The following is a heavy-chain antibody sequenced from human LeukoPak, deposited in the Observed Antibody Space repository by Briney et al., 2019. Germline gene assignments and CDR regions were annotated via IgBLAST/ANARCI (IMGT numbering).Heavy chain of an antibody. CDR3: ARVGYSYGFGGYLDY. CDR2: IYNSGST. D-gene: IGHD5-18*01. Sequence: SETLSLTCTVSGGSISSYYWSWIRQPAGKGLEWIGRIYNSGSTTYNPSLKSRVTMSVDTSKNQFSLKLSSVTAADTAVYYCARVGYSYGFGGYLDYWGQGTLVTVSS. J-gene: IGHJ4*02. CDR1: GGSISSYY. V-gene: IGHV4-4*07.